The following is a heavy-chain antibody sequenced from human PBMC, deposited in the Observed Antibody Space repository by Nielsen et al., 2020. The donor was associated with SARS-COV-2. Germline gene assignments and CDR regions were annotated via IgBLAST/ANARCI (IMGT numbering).Heavy chain of an antibody. V-gene: IGHV4-59*08. CDR1: GGSISSYY. CDR2: IYYSGST. CDR3: ARRGGLHYYDSSGYYPHVWFDP. J-gene: IGHJ5*02. D-gene: IGHD3-22*01. Sequence: SETLSLTCTVSGGSISSYYWSWIRQPPGKGLEWIGYIYYSGSTNYNPSLKSRVTISVDTSKNQFSLKLSSVTAADTAVYYCARRGGLHYYDSSGYYPHVWFDPWGQGTLVTVSS.